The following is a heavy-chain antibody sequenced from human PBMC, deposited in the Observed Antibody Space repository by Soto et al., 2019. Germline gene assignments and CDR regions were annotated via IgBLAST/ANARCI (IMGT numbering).Heavy chain of an antibody. D-gene: IGHD2-15*01. CDR3: ARFRSGIGWDC. V-gene: IGHV3-23*01. J-gene: IGHJ4*02. CDR2: ISGVGGST. CDR1: GFTFRSYA. Sequence: EVQLLESGGSLVQPGGSLRLSCEVSGFTFRSYAMTWVRQPPGKGLEWVSSISGVGGSTYYADSVRGRFTISRDNSNNTLYLQMNSLRVEDTAMYYCARFRSGIGWDCWGQGALVTVSS.